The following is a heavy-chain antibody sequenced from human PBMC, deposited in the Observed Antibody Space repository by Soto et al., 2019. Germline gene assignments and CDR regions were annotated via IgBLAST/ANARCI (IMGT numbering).Heavy chain of an antibody. J-gene: IGHJ4*02. V-gene: IGHV3-30*18. CDR3: AKIMVATRPQQLVVYDY. CDR2: ISYDGSNK. Sequence: KGLEWVALISYDGSNKYYADSVKGRFTISRDNSKNTLYLQMNSLRAEDTAVYYCAKIMVATRPQQLVVYDYWGQGTLVIGFS. D-gene: IGHD6-13*01.